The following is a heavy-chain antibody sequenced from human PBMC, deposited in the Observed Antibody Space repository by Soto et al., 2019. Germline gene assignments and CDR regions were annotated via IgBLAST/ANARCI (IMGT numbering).Heavy chain of an antibody. CDR3: ATLWFGEADY. J-gene: IGHJ4*02. Sequence: QLQLQESGPGLLKPSETLSLTCTVSGGSMSTSYYWGWIRQPPGKGLEWIGSIYYSGSTYYNPSLXSXVXIPXDPSQNQFSLKLPAVTAADTSVYYCATLWFGEADYWGQGTLVTVSS. D-gene: IGHD3-10*01. V-gene: IGHV4-39*01. CDR1: GGSMSTSYY. CDR2: IYYSGST.